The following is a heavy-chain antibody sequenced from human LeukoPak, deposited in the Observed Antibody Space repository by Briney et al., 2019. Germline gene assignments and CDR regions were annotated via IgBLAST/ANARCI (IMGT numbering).Heavy chain of an antibody. CDR2: IYTSGST. D-gene: IGHD5-24*01. J-gene: IGHJ4*02. CDR3: ARDGWLQPYYFDY. V-gene: IGHV4-4*07. Sequence: PSETLSLTCTVSGGSISNYYWSWIRQPAGKGLEWIGRIYTSGSTNYNPSLKSRVTMSVDTSKNQFSLKLSSVTAADTAVYYCARDGWLQPYYFDYWGQGTLVTVSS. CDR1: GGSISNYY.